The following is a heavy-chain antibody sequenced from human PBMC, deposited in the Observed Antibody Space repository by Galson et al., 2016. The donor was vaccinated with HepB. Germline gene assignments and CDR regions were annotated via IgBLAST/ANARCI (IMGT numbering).Heavy chain of an antibody. CDR3: AKDRDRSIVVVAAAFDY. Sequence: SLRLSCAASGFIFDDYVMHWVRQAPGKGLEWVSGINWSSGSIGYADSVKGRFTISRDNAKNSLYLEMNSLRPEDTAIYYCAKDRDRSIVVVAAAFDYWGQGSLVTVSS. CDR2: INWSSGSI. CDR1: GFIFDDYV. D-gene: IGHD2-15*01. V-gene: IGHV3-9*01. J-gene: IGHJ4*02.